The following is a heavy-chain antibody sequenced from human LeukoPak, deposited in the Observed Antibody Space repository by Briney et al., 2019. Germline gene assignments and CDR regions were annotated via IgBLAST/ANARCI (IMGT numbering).Heavy chain of an antibody. J-gene: IGHJ4*02. CDR3: AREFQYADYFDY. CDR2: IYYSGST. D-gene: IGHD2-2*01. CDR1: GGSISSGDYY. V-gene: IGHV4-30-4*01. Sequence: SETLSLTCTVSGGSISSGDYYWSWIRQPPGKGLEWIGYIYYSGSTYYNPSLKSRVTISVDTSKNQFSLKLSSATAADTAVYYCAREFQYADYFDYWGQGTLVTVSS.